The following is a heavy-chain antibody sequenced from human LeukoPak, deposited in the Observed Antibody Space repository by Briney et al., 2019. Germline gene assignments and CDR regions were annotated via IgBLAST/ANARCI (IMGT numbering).Heavy chain of an antibody. CDR1: GYSISSGYY. D-gene: IGHD3-10*01. J-gene: IGHJ4*02. Sequence: SETLSLTCTVSGYSISSGYYWGWIRQPPGKGLEWIGSIYHSGSTYYNPSLKSRVTISVDTSKNQFSLKLSSVTAADTAVYYCARLGMVRGVMGVVYYFDYWGQGTLVTVS. CDR3: ARLGMVRGVMGVVYYFDY. V-gene: IGHV4-38-2*02. CDR2: IYHSGST.